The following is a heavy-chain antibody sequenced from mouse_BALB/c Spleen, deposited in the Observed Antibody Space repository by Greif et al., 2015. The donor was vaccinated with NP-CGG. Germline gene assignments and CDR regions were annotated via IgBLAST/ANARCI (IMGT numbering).Heavy chain of an antibody. D-gene: IGHD2-4*01. CDR3: TRYYDYDSFAY. J-gene: IGHJ3*01. CDR1: GYTFTSYW. V-gene: IGHV1S22*01. CDR2: IYPGSGST. Sequence: LQQSGSELVRPGASVKLSCKASGYTFTSYWMHWVKQRPGQGLEWIGNIYPGSGSTNYDEKFKSKATLTVDTSSSTAYMQLSSLTSEDSAVYYCTRYYDYDSFAYWGQGTLVTVSA.